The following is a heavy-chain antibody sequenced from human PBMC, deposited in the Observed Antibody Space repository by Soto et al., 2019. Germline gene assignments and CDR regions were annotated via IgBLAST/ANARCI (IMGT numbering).Heavy chain of an antibody. Sequence: LRCTVGGGTIICVDFYWMSTRQHLGKCLRRIGCIFYGGRTYCNPSLKSRVTISVDTSKSQFSLKLSSVTAADTAVYYCARISFTVIPGYWGQGTLVTVSS. CDR1: GGTIICVDFY. D-gene: IGHD4-17*01. CDR2: IFYGGRT. V-gene: IGHV4-30-4*01. CDR3: ARISFTVIPGY. J-gene: IGHJ4*02.